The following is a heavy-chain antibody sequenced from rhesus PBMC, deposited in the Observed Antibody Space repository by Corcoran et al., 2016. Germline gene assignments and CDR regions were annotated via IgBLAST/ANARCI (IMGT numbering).Heavy chain of an antibody. V-gene: IGHV4S10*01. Sequence: QVQLQESDPGVMKPSETLSLTCAVSGGSISDSYRWSWIRQPPGKGLEWIGYIYGSSTSTNYNPSLKSRVTSSKDTSKNQFSLKLSSVTAADTAVYYCARGREQATWSYFDYWGQGVLVTVSS. CDR2: IYGSSTST. CDR1: GGSISDSYR. CDR3: ARGREQATWSYFDY. J-gene: IGHJ4*01. D-gene: IGHD1-38*01.